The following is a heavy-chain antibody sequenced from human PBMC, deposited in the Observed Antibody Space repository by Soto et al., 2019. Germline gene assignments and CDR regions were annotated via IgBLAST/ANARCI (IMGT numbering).Heavy chain of an antibody. CDR2: IWYDGSNE. J-gene: IGHJ4*02. V-gene: IGHV3-33*01. D-gene: IGHD2-15*01. CDR3: ARGPKIPSVVVVVAADY. CDR1: GFTFSNYD. Sequence: GGSLRLSCAASGFTFSNYDMHWVRQTPGKGLDWVAVIWYDGSNEYYADSVKGRFTVSRDNSKNTVYLQMNSLRAEDTAVYYCARGPKIPSVVVVVAADYWGQGTPVTVSS.